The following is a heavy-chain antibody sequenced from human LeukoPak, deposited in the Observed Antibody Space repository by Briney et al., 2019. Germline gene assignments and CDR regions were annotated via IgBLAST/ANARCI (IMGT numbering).Heavy chain of an antibody. D-gene: IGHD6-19*01. CDR1: GDSFTSVTDY. CDR3: GGERGEEYSSGGYKTNYFYN. V-gene: IGHV4-39*07. CDR2: GDYSGGT. J-gene: IGHJ4*02. Sequence: PSETLSLTCTVSGDSFTSVTDYWAWIRQPPGKGLEWIASGDYSGGTYYNPSLESRVAISADMFKNQISLKLTSVTGADTAVYYCGGERGEEYSSGGYKTNYFYNGGRGTGFTAPS.